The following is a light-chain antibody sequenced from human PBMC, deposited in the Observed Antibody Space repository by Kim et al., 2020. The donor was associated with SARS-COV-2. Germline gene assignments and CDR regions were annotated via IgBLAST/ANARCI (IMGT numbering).Light chain of an antibody. J-gene: IGLJ2*01. CDR2: YDS. CDR1: SIGRSS. V-gene: IGLV3-21*04. Sequence: PGKAARGSSGRNSIGRSSVNWYQQKQGQAPVLVMYYDSARPSGIPERFSGSNSGDTATLSISRVGAGDEDDYYCQVWDSSSDHRVVFGGGTKLTVL. CDR3: QVWDSSSDHRVV.